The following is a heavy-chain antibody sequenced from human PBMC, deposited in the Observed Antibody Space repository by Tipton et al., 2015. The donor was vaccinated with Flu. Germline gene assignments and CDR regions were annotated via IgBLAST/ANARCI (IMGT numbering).Heavy chain of an antibody. J-gene: IGHJ4*02. V-gene: IGHV1-18*04. Sequence: QLVQSGAEVKKPGASVRVSCKTTGYTFNNYGINWVRQAPGRGLEWMGWVSAYIGNTNYAQIVQGRVTLTTDTSTRTAYMELRSLRSDDTAVYYCARDREDYGSSDYYSGFDYWGQGTLVTVSS. CDR2: VSAYIGNT. D-gene: IGHD3-22*01. CDR1: GYTFNNYG. CDR3: ARDREDYGSSDYYSGFDY.